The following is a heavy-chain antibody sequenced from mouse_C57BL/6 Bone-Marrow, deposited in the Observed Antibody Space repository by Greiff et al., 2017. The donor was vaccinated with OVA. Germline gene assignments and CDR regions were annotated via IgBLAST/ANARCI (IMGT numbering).Heavy chain of an antibody. CDR2: IWGVGST. CDR3: ASDYGSPWFAY. D-gene: IGHD1-1*01. Sequence: QVQLQQSGPGLVAPSQSLSITCTVSGFSLTSYGVDWVRQSPGKGLEWLGVIWGVGSTNYNSALKSRLSISKDNSKSQVFLKMNSLQTDDTAMYYCASDYGSPWFAYWGQGTLVTVSA. CDR1: GFSLTSYG. J-gene: IGHJ3*01. V-gene: IGHV2-6*01.